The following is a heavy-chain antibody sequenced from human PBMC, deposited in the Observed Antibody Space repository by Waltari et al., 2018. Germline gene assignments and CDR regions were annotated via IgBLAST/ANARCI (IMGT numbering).Heavy chain of an antibody. CDR1: GFTFDDYT. CDR3: AKDPGSHNYFDY. D-gene: IGHD2-15*01. Sequence: EVQLVESGGVVVQPGGSLRLSCAASGFTFDDYTMHWVRQAPGKGLEWVSLISWDGGSTYYADSVKGRFTISRDNSKNSLYLQMNSLRTEDTALYYCAKDPGSHNYFDYWGQGTLVTVSS. V-gene: IGHV3-43*01. CDR2: ISWDGGST. J-gene: IGHJ4*02.